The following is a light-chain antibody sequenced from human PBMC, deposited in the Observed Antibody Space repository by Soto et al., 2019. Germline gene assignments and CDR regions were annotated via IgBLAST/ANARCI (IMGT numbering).Light chain of an antibody. J-gene: IGKJ2*01. Sequence: EIVMTQSPATLSVSPGERATLSCRASHSVSSNLAWYQRRPGQAPRLLIYGASTRATGIPARFSGSGSGTEFTLTISSLQSEDFAVYYCQQYNDWPLYTFGQGTKLEIK. CDR3: QQYNDWPLYT. V-gene: IGKV3-15*01. CDR1: HSVSSN. CDR2: GAS.